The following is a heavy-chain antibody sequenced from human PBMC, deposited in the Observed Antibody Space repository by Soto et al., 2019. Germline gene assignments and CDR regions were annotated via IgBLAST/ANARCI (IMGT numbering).Heavy chain of an antibody. Sequence: QVQLVQSGAEVKKPGASVKVSCKASGYTFTSYAMHWGRQAPGQRLEWMGWINAGNGNTKYSQKFQGRVTITRDTSASTAYMELSSLRSEDTAVYYCARDGGDYYDSSGYSHFDYWGQGTLVTVSS. V-gene: IGHV1-3*01. D-gene: IGHD3-22*01. J-gene: IGHJ4*02. CDR3: ARDGGDYYDSSGYSHFDY. CDR2: INAGNGNT. CDR1: GYTFTSYA.